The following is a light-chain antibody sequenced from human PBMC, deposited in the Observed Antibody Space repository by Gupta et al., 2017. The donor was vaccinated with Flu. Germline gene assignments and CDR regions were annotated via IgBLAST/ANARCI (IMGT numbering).Light chain of an antibody. CDR1: QSVSSN. Sequence: IALTQSPATLSVCPGERATLSCRTSQSVSSNLAWYQQTPRQAPMLLIYGASTRSTGIPARFSGSGSGTEFTLTISILQSEDFADYYCQQYNNWPITFGQGTRLEIK. CDR2: GAS. CDR3: QQYNNWPIT. J-gene: IGKJ5*01. V-gene: IGKV3-15*01.